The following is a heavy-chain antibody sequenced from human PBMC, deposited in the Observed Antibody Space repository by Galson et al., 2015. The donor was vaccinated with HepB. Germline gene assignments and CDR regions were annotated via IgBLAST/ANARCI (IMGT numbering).Heavy chain of an antibody. D-gene: IGHD2-2*01. CDR3: ASCSSTSCYRPNFDY. J-gene: IGHJ4*02. CDR2: ISGSGGST. CDR1: GFTFSSYA. V-gene: IGHV3-23*01. Sequence: SLRLSCAASGFTFSSYAMSWVRQAPGKGLEWVSAISGSGGSTYYADSVKGRFTISRDNSKNTLYLQMNSLRAEDTAVYYCASCSSTSCYRPNFDYWGQGTLVTVSS.